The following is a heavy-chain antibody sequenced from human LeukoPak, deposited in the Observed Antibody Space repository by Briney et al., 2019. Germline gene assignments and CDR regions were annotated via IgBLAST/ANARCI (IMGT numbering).Heavy chain of an antibody. CDR1: GFTVSGNY. D-gene: IGHD4-17*01. V-gene: IGHV3-53*01. J-gene: IGHJ5*02. CDR2: IYSGGTT. Sequence: GSLRLSCAVSGFTVSGNYMSWVRQAPGKGLEWASLIYSGGTTYYADSVKGRFTISRDNSKNTLYLQMNSLRAEDTAVYYCAKENTVTPGNVNWFDPWGQGTLVTVSS. CDR3: AKENTVTPGNVNWFDP.